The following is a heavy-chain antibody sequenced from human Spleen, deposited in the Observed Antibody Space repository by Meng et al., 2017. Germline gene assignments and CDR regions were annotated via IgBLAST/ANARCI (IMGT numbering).Heavy chain of an antibody. Sequence: ASVKVSCKASGYTFPDYWLHWVRQAPGQGLEWMGHIKPQSGDTLYAQKFQGRVSMTRDTSISTAYVELSGLTSDDTAVYYCAREEDISAAGYLFGDYWGNGTRVTVSS. CDR2: IKPQSGDT. CDR3: AREEDISAAGYLFGDY. V-gene: IGHV1-2*06. D-gene: IGHD6-13*01. J-gene: IGHJ4*01. CDR1: GYTFPDYW.